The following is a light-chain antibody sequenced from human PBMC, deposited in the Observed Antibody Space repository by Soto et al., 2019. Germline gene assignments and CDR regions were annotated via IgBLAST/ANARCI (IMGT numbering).Light chain of an antibody. Sequence: DVVMTQSPLSLPVTLGQPASISCRSSQSLVSSNGNTFLIWFQQRPGQSPRRLIDKVSTRDSAVPDRFTGSGSGTDFTLEISRVEAEAVGVYYCMQATHWPCTFGQGTNVEIK. J-gene: IGKJ1*01. CDR3: MQATHWPCT. V-gene: IGKV2-30*01. CDR2: KVS. CDR1: QSLVSSNGNTF.